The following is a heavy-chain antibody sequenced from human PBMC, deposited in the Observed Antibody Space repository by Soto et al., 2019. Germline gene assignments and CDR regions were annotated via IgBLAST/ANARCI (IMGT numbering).Heavy chain of an antibody. Sequence: KPGVSLRLSCAASGFTFSNAWMNWVRQAPGEGLEWVGRIKSKTDGGTTDYAAPVKGRFTISRDDSKDTLYLQMNSLKIEDTAVYYSTMATRDYYYGMDVWGQGTTVTVSS. CDR1: GFTFSNAW. J-gene: IGHJ6*02. V-gene: IGHV3-15*07. CDR2: IKSKTDGGTT. CDR3: TMATRDYYYGMDV.